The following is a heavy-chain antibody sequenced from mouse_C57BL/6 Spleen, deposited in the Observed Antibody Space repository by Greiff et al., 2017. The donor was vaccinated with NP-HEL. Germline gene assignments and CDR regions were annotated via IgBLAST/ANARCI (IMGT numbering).Heavy chain of an antibody. CDR1: GFTFSDYY. CDR3: ARGGGVTTVVAPYFDV. CDR2: INYDGSST. J-gene: IGHJ1*03. D-gene: IGHD1-1*01. V-gene: IGHV5-16*01. Sequence: EVMLVESEGGLVQPGSSMKLSCTASGFTFSDYYMAWVRQVPEKGLEWVANINYDGSSTYYLDSLQSRFIISRDNAKNILYLQMSSLKSEDTATDYCARGGGVTTVVAPYFDVWGTGTTVTVSS.